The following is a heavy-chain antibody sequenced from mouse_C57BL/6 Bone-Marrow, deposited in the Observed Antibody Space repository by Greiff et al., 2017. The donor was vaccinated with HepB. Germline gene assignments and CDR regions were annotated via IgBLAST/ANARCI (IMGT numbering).Heavy chain of an antibody. CDR1: GYTFTDYY. D-gene: IGHD2-3*01. J-gene: IGHJ1*03. Sequence: DVQLQESGPVLVKPGASVKMSCKASGYTFTDYYMNWVKQSHGKSLEWIGVINPYNGGTSYNQKFKGKATLTVDKSSSTAYMELNSLTSEDSAVYYCARWGWLLRYFDGWGTGTTVTVSS. CDR2: INPYNGGT. V-gene: IGHV1-19*01. CDR3: ARWGWLLRYFDG.